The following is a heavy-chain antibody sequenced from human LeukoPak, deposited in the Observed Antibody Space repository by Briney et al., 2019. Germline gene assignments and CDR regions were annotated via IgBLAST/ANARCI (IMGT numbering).Heavy chain of an antibody. Sequence: SETLSLTCTVSGASISSYYWSWIRQPPGKGLEWIGYIYYSGSTNYNPSLKSRVTISVDTSKNQFSLKLSSVTAADTAVYYCARVYCSGGSCYLDYWGQGTLVTVSS. CDR3: ARVYCSGGSCYLDY. CDR2: IYYSGST. CDR1: GASISSYY. J-gene: IGHJ4*02. D-gene: IGHD2-15*01. V-gene: IGHV4-59*01.